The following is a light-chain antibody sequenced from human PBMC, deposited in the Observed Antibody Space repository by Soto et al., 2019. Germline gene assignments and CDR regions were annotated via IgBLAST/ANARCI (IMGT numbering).Light chain of an antibody. CDR2: AAS. CDR3: QQPKSLPPT. J-gene: IGKJ4*01. V-gene: IGKV1-12*01. Sequence: DIQMTQSPSSVAASVGDRVTISCRASQDISDWLAWYQQKPGKAPKLLIYAASTLEIGVPSRFSGSGSGTDFTPTISSLQPEDSATYYSQQPKSLPPTFGGGNKVEIK. CDR1: QDISDW.